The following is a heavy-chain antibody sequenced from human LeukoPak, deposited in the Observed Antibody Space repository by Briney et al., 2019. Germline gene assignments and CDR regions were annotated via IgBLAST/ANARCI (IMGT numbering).Heavy chain of an antibody. CDR1: GYSFTSYC. V-gene: IGHV5-51*01. CDR2: IYPGDSGP. J-gene: IGHJ3*01. D-gene: IGHD1-26*01. CDR3: GMSGDRVPLQDDGFDV. Sequence: GESLKISCKVSGYSFTSYCIGWVRQMPGKGLEWMGIIYPGDSGPTYSPSFQGQVTISVDKSINTAYLQWSSLQASDTAMYYCGMSGDRVPLQDDGFDVWSQGTMVTVST.